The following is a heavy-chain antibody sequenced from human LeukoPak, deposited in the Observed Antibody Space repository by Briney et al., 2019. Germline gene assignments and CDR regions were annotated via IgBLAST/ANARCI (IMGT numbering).Heavy chain of an antibody. Sequence: SSETLSLTCTVSGYSISSGYYWGCIRQPPGKGLEWIGSIYHSGSTYYNPSLKSRVTISVDTSKNQFSLKLSSVTAADTAVYYCARDLGYYYDSSGYYYVYYYYYMDVWGKGTTVTVSS. D-gene: IGHD3-22*01. CDR1: GYSISSGYY. J-gene: IGHJ6*03. V-gene: IGHV4-38-2*02. CDR3: ARDLGYYYDSSGYYYVYYYYYMDV. CDR2: IYHSGST.